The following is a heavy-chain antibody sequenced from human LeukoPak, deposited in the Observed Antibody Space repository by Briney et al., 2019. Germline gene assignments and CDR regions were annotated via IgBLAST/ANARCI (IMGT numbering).Heavy chain of an antibody. CDR1: GFTFSSYW. CDR2: ISGSGGST. Sequence: GGSLRLSCAASGFTFSSYWMSWVRQAPGKGLEWVSAISGSGGSTYYADSVKGRFTISRDNSKNTLYLQMYSLRAEDTAVYYCAKDFKELRVRGVMGPIDYWGQGTLVTVSS. J-gene: IGHJ4*02. CDR3: AKDFKELRVRGVMGPIDY. V-gene: IGHV3-23*01. D-gene: IGHD3-10*01.